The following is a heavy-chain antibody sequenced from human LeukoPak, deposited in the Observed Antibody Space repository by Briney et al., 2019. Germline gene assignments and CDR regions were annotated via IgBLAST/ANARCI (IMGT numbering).Heavy chain of an antibody. CDR3: ARGGHYYDSSGYSLPLDY. CDR2: IIPIFGTA. J-gene: IGHJ4*02. D-gene: IGHD3-22*01. Sequence: SVKVPCKASGGTFSSYAISWVRQAPGQGLEWMGGIIPIFGTANYAQKFQGRVTITADESTSTAYMELSSLRSEDTAVYYCARGGHYYDSSGYSLPLDYWGQGTLVTVSS. CDR1: GGTFSSYA. V-gene: IGHV1-69*13.